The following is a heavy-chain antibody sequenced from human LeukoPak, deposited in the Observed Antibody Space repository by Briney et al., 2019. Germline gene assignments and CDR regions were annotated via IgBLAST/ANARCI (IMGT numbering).Heavy chain of an antibody. CDR2: INPSGGST. Sequence: ASVKVSCKASGYTFTNYHLHWVRQAPGQGLEWMGIINPSGGSTSYAQKFQDRVTTTRDTSTSTVYMELNSLRSEDTAVYYCARATWYGGNPSGAFDIWGQGTMVTVSS. V-gene: IGHV1-46*01. CDR3: ARATWYGGNPSGAFDI. CDR1: GYTFTNYH. D-gene: IGHD4/OR15-4a*01. J-gene: IGHJ3*02.